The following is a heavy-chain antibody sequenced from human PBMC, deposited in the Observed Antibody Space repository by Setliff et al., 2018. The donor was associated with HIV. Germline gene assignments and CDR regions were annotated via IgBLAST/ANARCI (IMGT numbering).Heavy chain of an antibody. Sequence: PSETLSLTCTVSGVSISNYYWSWIRQPPGKGLEWIGYMYYSGNTNYNPSLKSRVTISVDTSKSQFSLKLNSVTAADTAIYYCARDPGQWLVKGGVDVWGQGIAVTVS. V-gene: IGHV4-59*01. CDR2: MYYSGNT. J-gene: IGHJ6*02. D-gene: IGHD6-19*01. CDR3: ARDPGQWLVKGGVDV. CDR1: GVSISNYY.